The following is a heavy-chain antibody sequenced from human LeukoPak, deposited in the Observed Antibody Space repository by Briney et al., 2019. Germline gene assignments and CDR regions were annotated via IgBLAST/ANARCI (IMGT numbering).Heavy chain of an antibody. Sequence: GGSLRLSCAASGFTLSTYWMSWVRQAPGRGLEWVANIKQDGSRKYYVDSVKGRFTISRDNAKNSLYLQMNSLRSEDTAVYYCARETPDSSGWGWGQGTLVTVSS. CDR2: IKQDGSRK. J-gene: IGHJ4*02. V-gene: IGHV3-7*01. D-gene: IGHD6-19*01. CDR3: ARETPDSSGWG. CDR1: GFTLSTYW.